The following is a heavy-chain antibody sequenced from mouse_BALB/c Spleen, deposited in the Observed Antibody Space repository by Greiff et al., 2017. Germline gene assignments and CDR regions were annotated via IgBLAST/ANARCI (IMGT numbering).Heavy chain of an antibody. D-gene: IGHD2-4*01. CDR3: ARMAYYDYDGYAMDY. V-gene: IGHV3-2*02. Sequence: EVKLQESGPGLVKPSQSLSLTCTVTGYSITSDYAWNWIRQFPGNKLEWMGYISYSGSTSYNPSLKSRISITRDTSKNQFFLQLNSVTTEDTATYYCARMAYYDYDGYAMDYWGQGTSVTVSS. CDR1: GYSITSDYA. CDR2: ISYSGST. J-gene: IGHJ4*01.